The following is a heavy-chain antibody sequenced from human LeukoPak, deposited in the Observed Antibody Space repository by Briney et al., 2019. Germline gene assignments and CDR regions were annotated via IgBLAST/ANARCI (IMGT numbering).Heavy chain of an antibody. J-gene: IGHJ4*02. CDR2: IYYSGST. CDR1: GGSISSYY. D-gene: IGHD4-23*01. V-gene: IGHV4-59*01. Sequence: SETLSLTCTVSGGSISSYYWSWIRQPPGKGLEWIGYIYYSGSTNYNPSLKSRVTISVDTSKNQFSLKLSSVTAADTAVYYCARSQYTTVVTHWGQGTLVTVSS. CDR3: ARSQYTTVVTH.